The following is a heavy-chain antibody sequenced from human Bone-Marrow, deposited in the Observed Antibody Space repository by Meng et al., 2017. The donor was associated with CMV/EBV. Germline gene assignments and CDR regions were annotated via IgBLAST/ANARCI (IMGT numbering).Heavy chain of an antibody. J-gene: IGHJ4*02. V-gene: IGHV4-34*01. CDR2: INHSGST. CDR3: ARGTRGGANWFVDY. Sequence: SETLSLTCAVYGGSFSGYYWSWIRQPPGKGLEWIGEINHSGSTNYNPSLKGRVTISVDTSKNQFSLKLSSVTAADTAVYYCARGTRGGANWFVDYWGQGTLVTGSS. D-gene: IGHD1-1*01. CDR1: GGSFSGYY.